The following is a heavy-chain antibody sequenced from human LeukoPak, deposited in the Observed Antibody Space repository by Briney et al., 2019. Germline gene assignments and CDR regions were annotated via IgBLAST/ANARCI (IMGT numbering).Heavy chain of an antibody. Sequence: SETLSLTCTVSGGSISSATSHWGWIRQPPGKGLEWIASIHYSGSNYYKPSLKSRVTISVDTSKNQFSLKVNSVTAEDTAVYYCARANFPIDYWGQGTLVTVSS. V-gene: IGHV4-39*07. J-gene: IGHJ4*02. CDR3: ARANFPIDY. CDR2: IHYSGSN. CDR1: GGSISSATSH.